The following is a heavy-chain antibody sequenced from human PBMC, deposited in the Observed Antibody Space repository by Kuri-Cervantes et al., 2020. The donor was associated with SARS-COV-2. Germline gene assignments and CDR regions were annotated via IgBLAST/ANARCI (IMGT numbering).Heavy chain of an antibody. J-gene: IGHJ4*02. CDR3: ARVRMVGSTSVPYYFDY. D-gene: IGHD6-6*01. CDR2: ISSGSYIT. Sequence: GESLKISCAASGFTFSSYAMSWVREAPGKGLEWVAAISSGSYITHYADSVKGRFTISRDNAKNSLYLQMNSLRAEDTAVYYCARVRMVGSTSVPYYFDYWGQGTLVTVSS. V-gene: IGHV3-21*01. CDR1: GFTFSSYA.